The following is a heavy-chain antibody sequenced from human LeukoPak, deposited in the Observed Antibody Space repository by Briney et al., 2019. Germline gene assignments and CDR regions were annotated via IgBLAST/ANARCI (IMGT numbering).Heavy chain of an antibody. CDR3: ARDLTT. J-gene: IGHJ4*02. V-gene: IGHV4-34*01. CDR2: ITYSGSI. D-gene: IGHD1-1*01. CDR1: GGSFSGKY. Sequence: PSETLSLTCAVSGGSFSGKYWTWVRQPPGKGLEWIGEITYSGSIYYNPSLKSRVTISVDTSKNQFSLKLNSVTAADTAVYYCARDLTTWGQGTLVTVSS.